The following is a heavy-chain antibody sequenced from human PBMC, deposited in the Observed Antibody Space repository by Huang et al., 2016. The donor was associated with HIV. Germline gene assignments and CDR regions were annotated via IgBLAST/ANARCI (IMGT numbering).Heavy chain of an antibody. J-gene: IGHJ4*01. Sequence: QVQLVQSGAEVKNPGASVRVSCKASGYTFTDSNIHWVRQAPGQGLEWMGWINPKRGGTIYAQRFQGRIPRTRDPTSSTVHMDLRRIQADDTAVYFCARDWSFGSSTSPADWGHGTLVTVSS. CDR3: ARDWSFGSSTSPAD. D-gene: IGHD6-6*01. V-gene: IGHV1-2*02. CDR2: INPKRGGT. CDR1: GYTFTDSN.